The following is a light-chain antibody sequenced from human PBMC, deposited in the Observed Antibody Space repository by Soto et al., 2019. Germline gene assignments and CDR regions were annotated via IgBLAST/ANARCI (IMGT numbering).Light chain of an antibody. J-gene: IGKJ1*01. CDR2: DAS. CDR1: QSVSSY. CDR3: QQRRNGPRT. V-gene: IGKV3-11*01. Sequence: EIVLTQSPATLSLSPGERATLSCRASQSVSSYLAWYQQKPGQAPRLLIYDASNRATGIPARFSGSGSGTDFTLTISTLEPEDFAFYYCQQRRNGPRTFAKGTKVNIK.